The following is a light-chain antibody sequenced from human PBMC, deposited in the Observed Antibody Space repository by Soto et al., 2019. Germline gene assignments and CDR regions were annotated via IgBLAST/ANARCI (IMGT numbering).Light chain of an antibody. V-gene: IGLV2-14*03. Sequence: QSVLTQPASVSGSPGQSITISCTGTSSDVGGYNYVSWYQSHPGEAPKLIIYDVSNRPSGVSDRFSGSKSGNTASLTISGLQAEDEADYYCRAYTSSISYVFGTGNKVTVL. J-gene: IGLJ1*01. CDR1: SSDVGGYNY. CDR3: RAYTSSISYV. CDR2: DVS.